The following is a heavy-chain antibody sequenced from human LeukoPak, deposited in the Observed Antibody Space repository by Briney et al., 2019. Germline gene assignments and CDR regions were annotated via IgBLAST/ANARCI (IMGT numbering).Heavy chain of an antibody. V-gene: IGHV4-39*07. CDR3: ARQISGSYFHT. D-gene: IGHD3-10*01. CDR1: GGSISSSSYY. J-gene: IGHJ4*02. CDR2: IYYSGST. Sequence: PSETLSLTCTVSGGSISSSSYYWGWIRQPPGKGLEWIGSIYYSGSTYYNPSLKSRVTISVDTSKNQFSLKLSSVTAADTAVYYCARQISGSYFHTWGQGTLVTVSS.